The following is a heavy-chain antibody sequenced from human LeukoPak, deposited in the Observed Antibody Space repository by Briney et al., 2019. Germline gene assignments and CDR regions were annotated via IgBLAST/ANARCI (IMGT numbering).Heavy chain of an antibody. CDR3: AKDGAQYSSGPECDP. V-gene: IGHV3-23*01. CDR1: GLHFSGTA. D-gene: IGHD6-19*01. J-gene: IGHJ5*02. Sequence: GGSLRLSCAASGLHFSGTAMSWVRQAPGKGLEWVSAISHDGMNAYYADSVKGRFAISRDNSKKTVSLEMSSLTAADTGVYYCAKDGAQYSSGPECDPRGQGALVTVSP. CDR2: ISHDGMNA.